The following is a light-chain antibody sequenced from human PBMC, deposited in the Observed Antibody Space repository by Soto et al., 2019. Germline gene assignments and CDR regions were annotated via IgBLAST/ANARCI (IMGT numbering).Light chain of an antibody. J-gene: IGKJ1*01. V-gene: IGKV3-15*01. CDR3: QKYNSAPWT. Sequence: ETVMTQSPATLPVSPGERATLSCRASQSVRSNLAWYQQKPGQAPRLLIYGASTRATGVPARFSGSGSGTEFTLTINSLQSEDFALYYCQKYNSAPWTFGQGTKVDIK. CDR1: QSVRSN. CDR2: GAS.